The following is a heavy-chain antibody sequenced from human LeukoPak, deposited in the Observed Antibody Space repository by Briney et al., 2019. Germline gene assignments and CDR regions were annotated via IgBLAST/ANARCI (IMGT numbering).Heavy chain of an antibody. CDR1: GGSISSSDYY. D-gene: IGHD2-15*01. V-gene: IGHV4-39*01. CDR3: ARALGYCSGGSCTRGYNWFDP. Sequence: NPSETLSLTCTVSGGSISSSDYYWGWIRQPPGKGLEWIGSIYYGGGTYYNPSLKSRVTISVDTSMNQFSLKLSFVTTADTAVYYCARALGYCSGGSCTRGYNWFDPWGQGTLVTVPS. J-gene: IGHJ5*02. CDR2: IYYGGGT.